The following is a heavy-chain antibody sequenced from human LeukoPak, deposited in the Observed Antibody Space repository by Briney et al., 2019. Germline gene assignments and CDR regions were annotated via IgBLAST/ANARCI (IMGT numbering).Heavy chain of an antibody. CDR3: ARGGYDRFDQ. CDR1: GFTFTNYW. Sequence: GGSLRLSCAASGFTFTNYWMSWVRQAPGKGLEWVASMRQDGSEIHYVDSVEGRFTISRDNAKNSLFLQMNSLRAEDTAVYYCARGGYDRFDQWGQGTLVTVSS. J-gene: IGHJ4*02. V-gene: IGHV3-7*01. D-gene: IGHD2-2*01. CDR2: MRQDGSEI.